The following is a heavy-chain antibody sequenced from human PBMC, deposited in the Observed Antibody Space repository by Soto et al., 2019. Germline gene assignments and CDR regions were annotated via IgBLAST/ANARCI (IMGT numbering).Heavy chain of an antibody. V-gene: IGHV3-11*06. CDR3: ERKVIAVAHFDY. J-gene: IGHJ4*02. CDR1: GFTFSDYY. Sequence: GGSLRLSCAASGFTFSDYYMSWIRQAPGKGLEWVSYISSSSSYTNYADSVKGRFTISRDNAKNSLYLQMNSLRAEDTAVYYSERKVIAVAHFDYWGQGTLVTVSS. D-gene: IGHD6-19*01. CDR2: ISSSSSYT.